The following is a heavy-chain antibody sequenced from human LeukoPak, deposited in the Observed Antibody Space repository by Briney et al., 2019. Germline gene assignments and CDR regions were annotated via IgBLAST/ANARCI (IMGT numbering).Heavy chain of an antibody. D-gene: IGHD2-2*01. J-gene: IGHJ4*02. CDR3: ARGYCSSVSCYDLNGGGWDFDY. Sequence: GASVKVSCKASGYTFTSYGISWVRQAPGQGLEWMGWISAYSGNTKYAQKLQGRVTMTTETSTSIAYMEMTSLRSDDTAVYYCARGYCSSVSCYDLNGGGWDFDYWGQGTLVTVSS. V-gene: IGHV1-18*01. CDR1: GYTFTSYG. CDR2: ISAYSGNT.